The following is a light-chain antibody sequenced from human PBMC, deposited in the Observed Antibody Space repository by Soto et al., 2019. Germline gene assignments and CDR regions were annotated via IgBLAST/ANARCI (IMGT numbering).Light chain of an antibody. Sequence: DIQMTQSPSTLSASVGDRVTITCRASQSISSWLAWYQQKPGKAPKLLIYKASSLESGVPSRFSGSGSGTEFTLTIRSLQPDDFATYYCQQYNRYSRTFGQGTKVEIK. J-gene: IGKJ1*01. V-gene: IGKV1-5*03. CDR2: KAS. CDR3: QQYNRYSRT. CDR1: QSISSW.